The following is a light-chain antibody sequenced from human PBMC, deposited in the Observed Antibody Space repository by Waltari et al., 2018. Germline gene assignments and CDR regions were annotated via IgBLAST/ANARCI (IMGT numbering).Light chain of an antibody. CDR2: RSG. CDR3: ASWDDSLNGRWV. J-gene: IGLJ3*02. Sequence: QSVLTQQPSASGTPGQSVTIACSGGASNIGGNLVNWYHQLTGKPPKLRTDRTDRPPPGKAPKLLIYRSGLRPSGVPDRFSVSKSGASASLAIIGLQSEDESDYFCASWDDSLNGRWVFGGGTKVTVL. V-gene: IGLV1-44*01. CDR1: ASNIGGNL.